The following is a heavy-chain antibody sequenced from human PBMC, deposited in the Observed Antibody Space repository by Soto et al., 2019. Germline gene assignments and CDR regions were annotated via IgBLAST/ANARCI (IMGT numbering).Heavy chain of an antibody. J-gene: IGHJ4*02. CDR1: TLTFSTYA. Sequence: QVQLVESGGGVVQPGRSLRLSCAASTLTFSTYAMHWVRQVPGKGLEWVAVISHDGGSEYHAESVKGQITISRDNSKKTLFLQVNSLTTEDTAVYYCARDFLRGAVAGSGLGYWVQGTLVTVSS. CDR3: ARDFLRGAVAGSGLGY. V-gene: IGHV3-30-3*01. CDR2: ISHDGGSE. D-gene: IGHD6-19*01.